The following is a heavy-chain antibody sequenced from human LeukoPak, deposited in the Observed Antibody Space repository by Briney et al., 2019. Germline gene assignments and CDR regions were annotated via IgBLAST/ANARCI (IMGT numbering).Heavy chain of an antibody. CDR3: ARKLVGDY. V-gene: IGHV3-7*05. Sequence: GGSLRLSCSASGFIFSNYWMTWVRQAPGKGLEWVANIKQDGSEKYHVDSVKGRFTISRDNAKNSLYLQMNSLRAEDTAVYYCARKLVGDYWGQGTLVTVSS. CDR1: GFIFSNYW. CDR2: IKQDGSEK. D-gene: IGHD6-13*01. J-gene: IGHJ4*02.